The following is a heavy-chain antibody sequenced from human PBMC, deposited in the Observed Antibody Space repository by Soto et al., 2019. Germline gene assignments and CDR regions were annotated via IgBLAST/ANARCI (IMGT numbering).Heavy chain of an antibody. V-gene: IGHV4-59*01. CDR2: IYYSGST. CDR1: GGSISSYY. Sequence: SETLSLTCIVTGGSISSYYWSWIRQPPGKGLEWIGYIYYSGSTNYNTSLKSRVTISVDTSKNQFSLKLSSVTAADTAVYYCARSIVATITPYYFDYWGQGTLVTVSS. D-gene: IGHD5-12*01. CDR3: ARSIVATITPYYFDY. J-gene: IGHJ4*02.